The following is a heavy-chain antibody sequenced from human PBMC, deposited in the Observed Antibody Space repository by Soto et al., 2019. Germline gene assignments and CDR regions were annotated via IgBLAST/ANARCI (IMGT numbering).Heavy chain of an antibody. Sequence: VGPLRHCYGASGFNFSNYHMHWVSQAPDKGLEWVAVIWPDGSNKYYADSVKGRFTISRDNSKNTLYLQMNSLRVEDTAVYYCARIGSWALNFDYWGQGTQVTVSS. J-gene: IGHJ4*02. V-gene: IGHV3-33*01. CDR1: GFNFSNYH. D-gene: IGHD6-13*01. CDR2: IWPDGSNK. CDR3: ARIGSWALNFDY.